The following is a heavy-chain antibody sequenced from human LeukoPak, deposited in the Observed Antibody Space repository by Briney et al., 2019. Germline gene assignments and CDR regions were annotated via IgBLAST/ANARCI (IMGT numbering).Heavy chain of an antibody. J-gene: IGHJ4*02. Sequence: PSETLSLTCTVSGGSISSYYWSWIRQPPGKGLEWIGYIYYSGSTNYNPSLKSRVTISVDTSKNQFSLKLSSVTAADTAVYYCARSIRTFGVVTQTRFFDYWGQGTLVTVSS. CDR1: GGSISSYY. D-gene: IGHD3-3*01. V-gene: IGHV4-59*01. CDR3: ARSIRTFGVVTQTRFFDY. CDR2: IYYSGST.